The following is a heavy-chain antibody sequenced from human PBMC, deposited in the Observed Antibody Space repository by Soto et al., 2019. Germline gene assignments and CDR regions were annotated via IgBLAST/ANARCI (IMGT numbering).Heavy chain of an antibody. CDR3: AKDHRNGGSRVDY. CDR1: GFSFKSHG. Sequence: QVQLVESGGGVVKPGRSLRLSCAVSGFSFKSHGMHWVRQAPGKGLEWVAFISYDGKDANYADSVKGRFTISRDNSKDALYLQTGSLRGEDTAVYFCAKDHRNGGSRVDYWGQGTLVTVSS. CDR2: ISYDGKDA. V-gene: IGHV3-30*18. J-gene: IGHJ4*02. D-gene: IGHD2-15*01.